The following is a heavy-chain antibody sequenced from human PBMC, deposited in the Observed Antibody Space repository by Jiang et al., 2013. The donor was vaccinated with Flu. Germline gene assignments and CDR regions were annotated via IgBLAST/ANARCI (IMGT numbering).Heavy chain of an antibody. J-gene: IGHJ6*02. CDR2: IYSGGST. D-gene: IGHD3-22*01. Sequence: VQLLESGGGLVQPGGSLRLSCAASGFTVSSNYMSWVRQAPGKGLEWVSVIYSGGSTYYADSVKGRFTISRHNSKNTLYLQMNSLRAEDTAVYYCAREANDYYDSSGWDYYYGMDVWGQGTTVTVSS. V-gene: IGHV3-53*04. CDR1: GFTVSSNY. CDR3: AREANDYYDSSGWDYYYGMDV.